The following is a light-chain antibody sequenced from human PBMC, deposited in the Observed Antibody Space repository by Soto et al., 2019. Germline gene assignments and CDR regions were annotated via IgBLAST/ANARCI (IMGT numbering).Light chain of an antibody. CDR3: HTYSSVPV. CDR2: AAS. CDR1: QGIRNF. V-gene: IGKV1-27*01. Sequence: DIQMTQSPTSLSASVGDRVTITCRASQGIRNFVAWYQQKPGKAPKLLIYAASTLQSGVPSRFSGSGSGTDFTLTFNSLQPEDVATYSCHTYSSVPVFGPGTKVEIK. J-gene: IGKJ3*01.